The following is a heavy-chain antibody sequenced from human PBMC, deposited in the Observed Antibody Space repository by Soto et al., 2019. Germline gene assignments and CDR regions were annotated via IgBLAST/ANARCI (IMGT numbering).Heavy chain of an antibody. D-gene: IGHD3-3*01. J-gene: IGHJ6*03. Sequence: SETLSLTCAVYGGSFSGYYWNWIRQPPGKGLEWIGKINHGGSTNYNPSLKSRVTISVDTSKNQFSLKLSSVTAADTAVYYCARGPSNYDFWSNFDYYYYYMDVWGKGATVTVSS. V-gene: IGHV4-34*01. CDR1: GGSFSGYY. CDR3: ARGPSNYDFWSNFDYYYYYMDV. CDR2: INHGGST.